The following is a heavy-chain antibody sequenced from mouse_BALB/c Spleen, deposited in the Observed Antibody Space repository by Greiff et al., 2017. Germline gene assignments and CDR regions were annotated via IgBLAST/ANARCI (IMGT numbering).Heavy chain of an antibody. CDR3: ATYYGSSYGDAMDY. CDR1: GFNIKDTY. D-gene: IGHD1-1*01. V-gene: IGHV14-3*02. CDR2: IDPANGNT. Sequence: EVKLMESGAELVKPGASVKLSCTASGFNIKDTYMHWVKQRPEQGLEWIGRIDPANGNTKYDPKFQGKATITADTSSNTAYLQLSSLTSEDTAVYYCATYYGSSYGDAMDYWGQGTSVTVSS. J-gene: IGHJ4*01.